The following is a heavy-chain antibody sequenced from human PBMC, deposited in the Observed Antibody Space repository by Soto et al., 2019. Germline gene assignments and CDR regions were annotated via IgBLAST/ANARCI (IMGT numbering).Heavy chain of an antibody. V-gene: IGHV3-30*18. CDR2: ISYDGSNK. D-gene: IGHD5-18*01. Sequence: VGSLRLSCAASGFTFSSYGTHWVRQAPGKGLEWVAVISYDGSNKYYADSVKGRFTISRDNSKNTLYLQMNSLRAEDTAVYYCAKDSPPRILAAGYIFDYWGQGTLVTVSS. J-gene: IGHJ4*02. CDR1: GFTFSSYG. CDR3: AKDSPPRILAAGYIFDY.